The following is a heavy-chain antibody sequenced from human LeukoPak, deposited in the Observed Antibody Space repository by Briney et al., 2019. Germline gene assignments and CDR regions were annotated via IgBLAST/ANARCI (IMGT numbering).Heavy chain of an antibody. CDR2: MNPNSGNT. D-gene: IGHD1-14*01. V-gene: IGHV1-8*02. Sequence: GASVKVSCKASGYTFTNYDINWVRQASGQGLEWMGSMNPNSGNTGYARKFQGRVTMTRDTSINTAYMELSSLRSDDTAVYYCARIVIRGTTADGGDYWGQGTLVTVSS. J-gene: IGHJ4*02. CDR1: GYTFTNYD. CDR3: ARIVIRGTTADGGDY.